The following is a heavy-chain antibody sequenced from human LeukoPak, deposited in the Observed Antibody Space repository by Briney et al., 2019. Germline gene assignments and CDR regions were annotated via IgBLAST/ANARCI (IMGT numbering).Heavy chain of an antibody. J-gene: IGHJ4*02. D-gene: IGHD4-23*01. CDR2: IYPGDSDT. CDR1: GYSFTTCW. CDR3: ARHIDGGNSPFFDY. Sequence: GESLKISCKTSGYSFTTCWIGWVRQMPGKGLEWMGIIYPGDSDTRYSPSFQGQVTISADKSISTAYLQWSSLKASDTAMFYCARHIDGGNSPFFDYWGQGTLVTVSS. V-gene: IGHV5-51*01.